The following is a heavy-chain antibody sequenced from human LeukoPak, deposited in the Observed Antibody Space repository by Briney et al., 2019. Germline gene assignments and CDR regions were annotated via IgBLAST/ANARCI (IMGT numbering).Heavy chain of an antibody. V-gene: IGHV1-2*02. D-gene: IGHD3-10*01. CDR1: GYTFTGYY. Sequence: ASVKVSCKASGYTFTGYYMHWVRQAPGQGLEWMGWINPNSGGTNYAQKFQGRVTMTRDTSISTAYMELSRLRSDDTAVYYCARAFGPRYYYGSGGAYYFDYWGQGTLVTVSS. CDR3: ARAFGPRYYYGSGGAYYFDY. CDR2: INPNSGGT. J-gene: IGHJ4*02.